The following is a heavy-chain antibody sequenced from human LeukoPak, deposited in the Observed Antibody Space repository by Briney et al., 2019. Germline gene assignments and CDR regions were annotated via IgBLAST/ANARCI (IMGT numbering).Heavy chain of an antibody. Sequence: GGSLRLSCAASGFTFSSYSMNWVRQAPGKGLEWVSSISSSSSYIYYADSVKGRFTISRDNAKNSLYLQMNSLRAEGTAVYYCARDGTTMIAFDYWGQGTLVTVSS. CDR3: ARDGTTMIAFDY. V-gene: IGHV3-21*01. CDR2: ISSSSSYI. D-gene: IGHD3-22*01. CDR1: GFTFSSYS. J-gene: IGHJ4*02.